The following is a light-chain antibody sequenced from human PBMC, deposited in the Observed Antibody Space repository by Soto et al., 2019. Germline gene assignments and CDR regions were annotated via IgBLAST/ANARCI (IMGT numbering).Light chain of an antibody. V-gene: IGLV1-44*01. CDR2: SNN. CDR3: RAWDDTLNGWV. Sequence: QSVLTQPPSASGTPGQRVTISCSGGTSKIGSNTINRYQHLPGMAPKLLIYSNNQRPSGVPDRFSGSKSGTSASLAISRLQSEDEADFYCRAWDDTLNGWVFGGGTKLTVL. CDR1: TSKIGSNT. J-gene: IGLJ3*02.